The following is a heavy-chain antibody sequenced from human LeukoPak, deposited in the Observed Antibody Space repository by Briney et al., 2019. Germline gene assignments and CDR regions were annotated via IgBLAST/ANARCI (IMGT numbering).Heavy chain of an antibody. D-gene: IGHD6-13*01. Sequence: GGSLRLSCAASGFTFNIYSMNWVRQAPGKGLEWVSYISSSGSTIYYADSVKGRFTISRDNAKNSLYLQMNSLRAEDTAVYYCASPLIAAAALQDYWGQGTLVTVSS. CDR2: ISSSGSTI. V-gene: IGHV3-48*04. CDR3: ASPLIAAAALQDY. CDR1: GFTFNIYS. J-gene: IGHJ4*02.